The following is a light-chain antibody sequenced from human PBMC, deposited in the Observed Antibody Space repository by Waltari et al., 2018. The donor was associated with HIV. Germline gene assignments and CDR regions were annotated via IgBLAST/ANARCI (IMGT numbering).Light chain of an antibody. V-gene: IGLV1-44*01. J-gene: IGLJ1*01. CDR1: ISIIGRNL. Sequence: QSVLTQQPSASGTPVQRVTISCSGTISIIGRNLINWYRQLPGTAPTRLIYSNSQWPSGVPARFSGSTSGTSASLAVSGLHSEDEADYYCAAWDASLHGYVFGTGTKVTVV. CDR2: SNS. CDR3: AAWDASLHGYV.